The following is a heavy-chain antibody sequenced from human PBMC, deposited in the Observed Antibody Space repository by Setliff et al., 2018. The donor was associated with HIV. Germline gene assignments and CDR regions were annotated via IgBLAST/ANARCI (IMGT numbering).Heavy chain of an antibody. CDR3: ARGLTAPAAAGS. Sequence: SETLSLTCAVHGGPFSDHYWGWIRQSPEKGLEWIGSISLSGSTYYNPSLQSRVTISIDMSKNHFSLNLKSVTAADTAIYYCARGLTAPAAAGSWGQGMLVTVSS. CDR2: ISLSGST. CDR1: GGPFSDHY. D-gene: IGHD6-13*01. J-gene: IGHJ5*02. V-gene: IGHV4-34*01.